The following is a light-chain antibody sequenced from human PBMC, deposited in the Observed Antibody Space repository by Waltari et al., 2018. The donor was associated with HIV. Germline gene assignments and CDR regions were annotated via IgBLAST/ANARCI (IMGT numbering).Light chain of an antibody. CDR2: QAS. J-gene: IGKJ2*03. CDR1: QSINTW. V-gene: IGKV1-5*03. Sequence: DIQMTQSPSTLSASVGHRVTITCRASQSINTWLAWYQQKPGKAPKLLIYQASTLESGVPSRFSGRGSGTEFTLTISSLQPDDFASYYCQQYERHQSFGQGTKVEMK. CDR3: QQYERHQS.